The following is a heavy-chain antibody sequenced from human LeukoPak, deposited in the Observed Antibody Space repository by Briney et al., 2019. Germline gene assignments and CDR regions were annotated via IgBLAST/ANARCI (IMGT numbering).Heavy chain of an antibody. CDR2: IIPIFGTA. CDR3: ARDGVLGQQLGHY. V-gene: IGHV1-69*06. Sequence: SVKVSCKASGGTFSSYAISWVRQAPGQGLEWMGGIIPIFGTANYAQKFQGRVTITADKSTSTAYMELSSLRSEDTAVYYCARDGVLGQQLGHYWGQGTLVTVSS. D-gene: IGHD6-13*01. CDR1: GGTFSSYA. J-gene: IGHJ4*02.